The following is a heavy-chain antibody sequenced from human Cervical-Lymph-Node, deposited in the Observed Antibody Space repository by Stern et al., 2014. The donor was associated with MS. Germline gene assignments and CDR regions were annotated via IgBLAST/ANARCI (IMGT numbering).Heavy chain of an antibody. CDR1: EYTFTYFF. CDR3: ASARNTAFDI. J-gene: IGHJ3*02. V-gene: IGHV1-46*03. CDR2: INPSCGFT. Sequence: VQLLQSGAEVKKPGASVKVSCKASEYTFTYFFMHWVRQAPGQGLEWMGVINPSCGFTTYAQKFQGRVTMTRDTSTSTVYMELTSLTSEDTAVYYCASARNTAFDIWGQGTLVTVSS.